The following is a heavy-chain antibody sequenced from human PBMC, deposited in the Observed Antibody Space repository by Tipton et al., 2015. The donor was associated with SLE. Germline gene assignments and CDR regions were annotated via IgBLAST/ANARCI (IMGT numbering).Heavy chain of an antibody. J-gene: IGHJ4*02. D-gene: IGHD3-22*01. CDR2: ISDSGSTT. Sequence: GSLRLSCAASGFTLRTYGMSWVRQAPGKGLEWVSGISDSGSTTYYADSVKGRFTISKDNSENTLYLQMTRLRGDDTAIYYCAKVKMYYFDRGYFDNWGQGTLVTVSS. V-gene: IGHV3-23*01. CDR1: GFTLRTYG. CDR3: AKVKMYYFDRGYFDN.